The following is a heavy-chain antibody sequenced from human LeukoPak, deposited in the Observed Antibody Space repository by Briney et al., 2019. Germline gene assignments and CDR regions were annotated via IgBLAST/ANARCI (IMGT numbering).Heavy chain of an antibody. V-gene: IGHV4-4*07. J-gene: IGHJ3*02. CDR3: ARGGSYDSSGYYLHAFDI. D-gene: IGHD3-22*01. CDR2: IYTSGST. Sequence: PSETLSLTCTVSGGSISSYYWSWIRQPAGKGLEWIGRIYTSGSTNYNPSLKSRVTMSVDTSKNQFSLKLSSVTAADTAVYYCARGGSYDSSGYYLHAFDIWGQGTMVTVSS. CDR1: GGSISSYY.